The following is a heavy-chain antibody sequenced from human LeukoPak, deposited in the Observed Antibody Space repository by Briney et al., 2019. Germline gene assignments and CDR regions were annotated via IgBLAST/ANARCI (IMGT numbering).Heavy chain of an antibody. D-gene: IGHD5-12*01. CDR1: GFTFSDYY. J-gene: IGHJ4*02. CDR3: ARGPWLLAEHRVNDY. Sequence: GGSLRLSCAASGFTFSDYYMSWLRQAPGKGLEWVSYISSSGSTIYYAYSVKGRFTISRDNAKNSLYLQMNSLRAEDTAVYYCARGPWLLAEHRVNDYWGQGTLVTVAS. CDR2: ISSSGSTI. V-gene: IGHV3-11*01.